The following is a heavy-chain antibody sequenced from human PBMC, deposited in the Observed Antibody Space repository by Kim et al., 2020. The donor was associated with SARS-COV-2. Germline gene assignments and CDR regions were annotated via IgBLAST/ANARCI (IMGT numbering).Heavy chain of an antibody. Sequence: ASVKVSCKASGGTFSSYAISWVRQAPGQGLEWMGRIIPILGIANYAQKFQGRVTITADKSTSTAYMELSSLRSEDTAVYYCARESSEYSYGYDYWGQGTLVTVSS. J-gene: IGHJ4*02. CDR2: IIPILGIA. D-gene: IGHD5-18*01. CDR1: GGTFSSYA. CDR3: ARESSEYSYGYDY. V-gene: IGHV1-69*04.